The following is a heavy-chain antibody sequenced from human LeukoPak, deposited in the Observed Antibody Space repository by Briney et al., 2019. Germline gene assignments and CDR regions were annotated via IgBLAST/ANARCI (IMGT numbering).Heavy chain of an antibody. V-gene: IGHV1-2*02. CDR3: ARNSSSWCNSFDY. CDR2: INPNSGGT. Sequence: ASVKVSCKASGYTFTGYYMHWVRQAPGQGLEWMGWINPNSGGTNYAQKFQGRVTMTRDTSISTAYMELSRLRSDDTAVYYCARNSSSWCNSFDYWGQGTLVTVSS. J-gene: IGHJ4*02. CDR1: GYTFTGYY. D-gene: IGHD6-13*01.